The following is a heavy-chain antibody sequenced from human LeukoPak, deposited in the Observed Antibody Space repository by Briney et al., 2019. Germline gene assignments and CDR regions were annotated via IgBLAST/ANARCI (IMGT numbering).Heavy chain of an antibody. Sequence: ASVKVSCKASGGTFNNFAISWVRQAPGQGLEWVGGIIPMSGTTNYAQKFQGRVTITADESTSTAYMELSSLRSEDTAVYYCARESGSFNFDYWGQGTLVTVSS. CDR2: IIPMSGTT. CDR3: ARESGSFNFDY. D-gene: IGHD1-26*01. CDR1: GGTFNNFA. V-gene: IGHV1-69*01. J-gene: IGHJ4*02.